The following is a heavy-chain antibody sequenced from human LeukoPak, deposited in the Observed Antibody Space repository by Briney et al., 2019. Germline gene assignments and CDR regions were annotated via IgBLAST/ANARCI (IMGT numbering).Heavy chain of an antibody. CDR3: ARGAPYYYDSSGYLFDY. D-gene: IGHD3-22*01. V-gene: IGHV4-59*01. J-gene: IGHJ4*02. CDR2: IYYSGST. CDR1: GGSINRYY. Sequence: SETLSLTCTVSGGSINRYYWSWIRQPPGKGLEWIGYIYYSGSTNYNPSLKSRVTISVDTSKNQFSQKLSSVTAADTAVYYCARGAPYYYDSSGYLFDYWGQGTLVTVSS.